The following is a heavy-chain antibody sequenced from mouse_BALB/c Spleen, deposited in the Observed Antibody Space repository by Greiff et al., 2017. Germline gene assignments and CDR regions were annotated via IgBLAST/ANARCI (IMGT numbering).Heavy chain of an antibody. V-gene: IGHV1-7*01. CDR2: INPSTGYT. D-gene: IGHD2-4*01. CDR3: AINYDYDWFAY. J-gene: IGHJ3*01. CDR1: GYTFTSYW. Sequence: VQLQQSGAELAKPGASVKMSCKASGYTFTSYWMHWVKQRPGQGLEWIGYINPSTGYTEYNQKFKDKATLTADKSSSTAYMQLSSLTSEDSAVYYCAINYDYDWFAYWGQGTLVTVSA.